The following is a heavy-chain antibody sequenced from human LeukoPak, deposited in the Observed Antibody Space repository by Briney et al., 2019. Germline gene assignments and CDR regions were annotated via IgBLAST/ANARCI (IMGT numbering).Heavy chain of an antibody. D-gene: IGHD6-13*01. J-gene: IGHJ6*03. V-gene: IGHV3-7*01. CDR2: IKQDGSEK. Sequence: GGSLRLSCTASGFTFSSYSMSWVRRAPGKGLEWVANIKQDGSEKYYVDSVKGRFTISRDNAKNSLYLQMNSLRAEDTAVYYCARDSFSGSSWPYYYYYYYMDVWGKGTTVTVSS. CDR1: GFTFSSYS. CDR3: ARDSFSGSSWPYYYYYYYMDV.